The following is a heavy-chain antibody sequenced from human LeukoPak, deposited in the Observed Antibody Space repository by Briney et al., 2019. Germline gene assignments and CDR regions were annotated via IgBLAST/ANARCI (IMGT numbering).Heavy chain of an antibody. CDR2: IKQHGSEK. CDR1: GFTFSSYW. J-gene: IGHJ4*02. D-gene: IGHD3-22*01. Sequence: GGSLRLSCAASGFTFSSYWMSWVRQAPGKGLEWVANIKQHGSEKYYVDSVKGRFTVSRDNAKNSLYLQMNSLRAEDTAVYYCARDIVVAEYDYWGQGTLVTVSS. V-gene: IGHV3-7*01. CDR3: ARDIVVAEYDY.